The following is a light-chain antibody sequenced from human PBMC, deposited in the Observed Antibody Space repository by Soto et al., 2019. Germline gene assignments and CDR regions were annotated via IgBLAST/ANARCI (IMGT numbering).Light chain of an antibody. CDR1: SSNIGAGYE. CDR3: QSYDSLSGSGV. V-gene: IGLV1-40*01. CDR2: DDF. J-gene: IGLJ3*02. Sequence: QSVLTQPPSVSEAPGQRVTISCTGSSSNIGAGYEVHWYQQVPVTAPKLLIYDDFNRPSGVPDRFSGSKSGTSASLAITGLQAEDEADYYCQSYDSLSGSGVFGGGTKLTVL.